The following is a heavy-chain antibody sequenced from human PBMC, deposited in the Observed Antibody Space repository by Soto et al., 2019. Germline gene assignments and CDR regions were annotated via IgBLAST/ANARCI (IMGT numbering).Heavy chain of an antibody. CDR2: IYDSVNT. J-gene: IGHJ4*02. D-gene: IGHD3-9*01. V-gene: IGHV4-31*03. Sequence: PSETLSLTCTVSGDSLSSGGHYWSWIRQHPGKGLEWIGHIYDSVNTYYSPSLRSRVTISADMSKNQFSLNLRSVTAADTAVYYCVRVDHRGYFAILTDYWGQGTLVTV. CDR1: GDSLSSGGHY. CDR3: VRVDHRGYFAILTDY.